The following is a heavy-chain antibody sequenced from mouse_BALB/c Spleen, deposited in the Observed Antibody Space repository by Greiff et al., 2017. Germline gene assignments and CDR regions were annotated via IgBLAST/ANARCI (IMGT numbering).Heavy chain of an antibody. D-gene: IGHD2-3*01. CDR1: GFSLTSYG. Sequence: VKLQESGPGLVAPSQSLSITCTVSGFSLTSYGVHWVRQPPGKGLEWLGVIWAGGSTNYNSALMSRLSISKDNSKSQVFLKMNSLQTDDTAMYYCARESSFYDGYYAWFAYWGQGTLVTVSA. V-gene: IGHV2-9*02. CDR2: IWAGGST. CDR3: ARESSFYDGYYAWFAY. J-gene: IGHJ3*01.